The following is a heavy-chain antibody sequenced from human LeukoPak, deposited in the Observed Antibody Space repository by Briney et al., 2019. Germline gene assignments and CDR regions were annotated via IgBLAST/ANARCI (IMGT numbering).Heavy chain of an antibody. CDR3: ARDLPTNSPYNWFDP. D-gene: IGHD4-23*01. CDR2: IIPIFGTA. Sequence: GASVKVSCKASGGTFSSYAISWVRQAPGQGLEWMGGIIPIFGTANYAQKFQGRVTITADESTSTAYMELSSLRSEDTAVYYCARDLPTNSPYNWFDPWGQGTLVTVSS. J-gene: IGHJ5*02. V-gene: IGHV1-69*13. CDR1: GGTFSSYA.